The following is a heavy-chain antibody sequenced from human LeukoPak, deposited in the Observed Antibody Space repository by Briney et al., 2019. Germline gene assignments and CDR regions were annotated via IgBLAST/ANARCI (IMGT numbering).Heavy chain of an antibody. D-gene: IGHD4-23*01. CDR3: ARDAVNYYGMDV. J-gene: IGHJ6*02. CDR1: GFTFSSYE. CDR2: ISSSGSTI. Sequence: QTGGSLRLSCAASGFTFSSYEMNWVRQAPGKGLEWVSYISSSGSTIYYADSVKGRFTISRDNAKNSLYLQMNSLRAEDTAVYYCARDAVNYYGMDVWGQGTTVTVSS. V-gene: IGHV3-48*03.